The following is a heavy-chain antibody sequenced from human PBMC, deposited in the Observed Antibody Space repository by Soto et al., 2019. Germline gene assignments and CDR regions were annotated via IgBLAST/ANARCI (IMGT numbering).Heavy chain of an antibody. CDR1: WDSVSSNSAA. Sequence: PSQTLSLTCAISWDSVSSNSAAWNWIRQSPSRGLEWLGRTYYRSKWYNDYAVSVKSRITINPDTSKNQFSLQLNSVTPEDTAVYYCARAIAAARYTSYNWFDPWGQGTLVTVSS. CDR2: TYYRSKWYN. D-gene: IGHD6-13*01. V-gene: IGHV6-1*01. CDR3: ARAIAAARYTSYNWFDP. J-gene: IGHJ5*02.